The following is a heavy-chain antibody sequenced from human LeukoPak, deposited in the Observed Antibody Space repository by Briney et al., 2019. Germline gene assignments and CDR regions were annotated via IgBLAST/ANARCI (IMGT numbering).Heavy chain of an antibody. J-gene: IGHJ4*02. CDR2: IFHGGST. V-gene: IGHV4-38-2*02. Sequence: PSETLSLTCSVSNYSISSGYYWGWIRQPPGEGLEWIGSIFHGGSTSYNLSLRNRITLSVDTSKNQFSLRLTSVTAADTAVCAREFAGSSWFHWGQGVLVTVSS. CDR1: NYSISSGYY. CDR3: EFAGSSWFH. D-gene: IGHD6-13*01.